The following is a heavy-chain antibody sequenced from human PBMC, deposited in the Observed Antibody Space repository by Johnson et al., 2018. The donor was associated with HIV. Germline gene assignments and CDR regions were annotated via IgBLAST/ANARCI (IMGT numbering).Heavy chain of an antibody. Sequence: VQLVESGGGVVQPGRSLRLSCAASGFTFRSHAMHWVRQAPGKGLEWVAVISYDGSNKYYADSVKGRFTISRDNSKNTLYLQMNSLRAEDTAVYYCARVNWNYEAFDIWGQGTMVTVSS. D-gene: IGHD1-7*01. CDR2: ISYDGSNK. J-gene: IGHJ3*02. CDR3: ARVNWNYEAFDI. CDR1: GFTFRSHA. V-gene: IGHV3-30-3*01.